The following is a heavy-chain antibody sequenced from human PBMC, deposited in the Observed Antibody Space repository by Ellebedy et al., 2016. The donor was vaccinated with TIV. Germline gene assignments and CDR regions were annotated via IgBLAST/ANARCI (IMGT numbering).Heavy chain of an antibody. Sequence: GESLKISCAVSGFIFSHYSMNWVRQAPGKGLEWVSYISRSSSNTYYGDSAKGRFTISRDDAKNSLYLQMNNLRAEDTAVYYCARDVVGGTPHHSMDVWGQGTTVTVSS. CDR1: GFIFSHYS. V-gene: IGHV3-21*01. CDR2: ISRSSSNT. J-gene: IGHJ6*02. CDR3: ARDVVGGTPHHSMDV. D-gene: IGHD2-2*01.